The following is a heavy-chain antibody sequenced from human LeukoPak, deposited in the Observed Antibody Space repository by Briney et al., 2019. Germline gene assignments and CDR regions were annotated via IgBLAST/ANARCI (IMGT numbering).Heavy chain of an antibody. CDR2: IKQDGSEK. CDR1: GFTFYSFW. D-gene: IGHD1-14*01. J-gene: IGHJ4*02. CDR3: ASSMSGEFDY. Sequence: GSLRLSCAASGFTFYSFWMTWVRQAPGKGLEWVANIKQDGSEKYYVDSVKGRFTISRDNAKNSLYLQMNSLRAEDTAVYYCASSMSGEFDYWGQGTLVTVSS. V-gene: IGHV3-7*01.